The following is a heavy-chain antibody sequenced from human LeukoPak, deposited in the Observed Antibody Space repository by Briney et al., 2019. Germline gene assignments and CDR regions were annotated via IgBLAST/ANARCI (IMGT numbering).Heavy chain of an antibody. CDR3: ARGESSGWYEVDY. J-gene: IGHJ4*02. Sequence: PSETLSLTCTVSGGSMSVHYWSWIRQTPGKGLEWIGHIYYTGATTYNPSLKSPVSIPVDTSKNQFSLKLSSVTAADTAVYYCARGESSGWYEVDYWGQGTLVTVSS. CDR2: IYYTGAT. D-gene: IGHD6-19*01. V-gene: IGHV4-59*11. CDR1: GGSMSVHY.